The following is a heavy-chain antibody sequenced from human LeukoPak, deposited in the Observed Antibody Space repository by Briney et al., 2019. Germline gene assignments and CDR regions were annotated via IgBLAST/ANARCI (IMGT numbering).Heavy chain of an antibody. CDR3: AKDGQVSSGWFDY. Sequence: GGSLRLSCAASGFTFRSSGMHWVRQAPGKGLEWVAFLQFDGSSEYYADSVKGRFTVSRDNSRNTLFLQVNSLRAEDTAVYYCAKDGQVSSGWFDYWGQGTLVTVSS. CDR1: GFTFRSSG. V-gene: IGHV3-30*02. CDR2: LQFDGSSE. D-gene: IGHD6-19*01. J-gene: IGHJ4*02.